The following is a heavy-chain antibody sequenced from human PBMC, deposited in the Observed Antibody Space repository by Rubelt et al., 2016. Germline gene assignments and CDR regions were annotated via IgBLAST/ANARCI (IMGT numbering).Heavy chain of an antibody. CDR1: GFTFSSYW. CDR2: IKQDGSEK. Sequence: EVQLVESGGGLVQPGGSLRLSCAASGFTFSSYWMSWVRQAPGKGLEWVANIKQDGSEKYYVDSVKGRFTISRDNAKNPLYLQMNSLRAEDTAVYYCARDRGSDSSSFGAFDIWGQGTMVTVSS. CDR3: ARDRGSDSSSFGAFDI. D-gene: IGHD6-13*01. V-gene: IGHV3-7*03. J-gene: IGHJ3*02.